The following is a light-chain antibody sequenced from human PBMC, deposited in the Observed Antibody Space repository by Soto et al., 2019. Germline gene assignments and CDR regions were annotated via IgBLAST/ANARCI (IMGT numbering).Light chain of an antibody. V-gene: IGLV2-8*01. CDR2: EVS. J-gene: IGLJ2*01. Sequence: QSALTQPASASGSPGQSVTISCTGTSSDVGGYNYVSWYQHHPGKAPELMIYEVSKRPSGVPDRFSGSKSGNTASLTISGGLAADEEDYYCSSYSGGSSLVVFGGGTKLTVL. CDR3: SSYSGGSSLVV. CDR1: SSDVGGYNY.